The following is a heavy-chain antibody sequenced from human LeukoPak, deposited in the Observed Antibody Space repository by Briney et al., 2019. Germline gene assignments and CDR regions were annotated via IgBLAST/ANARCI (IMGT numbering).Heavy chain of an antibody. Sequence: GGSLRLSCAASGFSFSGHSMNWVRQAPGRGLEWVAFISDSGSPIYYADSVRGRFTISRDNADNSLYLQMNSLRAEDSAVYFCASNKRTSQYYFDYWGQGALVTVSS. CDR2: ISDSGSPI. CDR1: GFSFSGHS. J-gene: IGHJ4*02. D-gene: IGHD2-2*01. V-gene: IGHV3-48*01. CDR3: ASNKRTSQYYFDY.